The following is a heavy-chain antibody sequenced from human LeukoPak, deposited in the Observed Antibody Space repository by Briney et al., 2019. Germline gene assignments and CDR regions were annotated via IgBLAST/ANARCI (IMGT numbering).Heavy chain of an antibody. CDR2: IITMCGRG. J-gene: IGHJ5*02. CDR1: GGTFNSCA. D-gene: IGHD4-23*01. Sequence: SVKVSCKGSGGTFNSCAISWVRQGPGQGNEGMGGIITMCGRGNYEQKFQGRGTITTDEATSTAYLQLSSLRSEHTAVYYCARDRGYGGNSWWFDPWGQGTLVTVSS. CDR3: ARDRGYGGNSWWFDP. V-gene: IGHV1-69*05.